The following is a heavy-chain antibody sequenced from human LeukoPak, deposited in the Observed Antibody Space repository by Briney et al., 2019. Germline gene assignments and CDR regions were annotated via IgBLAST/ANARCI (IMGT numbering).Heavy chain of an antibody. Sequence: TGGSPRLSCAASGFTFSSYAMSWVRQAPGKGLEWVSAISGSGGSTYYADSVKGRFTISRDNSKNTLYLQMNSLRAEDTAVYYCAKDRGYSSSWGPQYYFDYWGQGTLVTVSS. J-gene: IGHJ4*02. V-gene: IGHV3-23*01. D-gene: IGHD6-13*01. CDR2: ISGSGGST. CDR1: GFTFSSYA. CDR3: AKDRGYSSSWGPQYYFDY.